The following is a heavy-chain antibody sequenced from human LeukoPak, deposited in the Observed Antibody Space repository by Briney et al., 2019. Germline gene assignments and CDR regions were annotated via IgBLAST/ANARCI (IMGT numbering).Heavy chain of an antibody. J-gene: IGHJ4*02. CDR1: GGTFSSYA. V-gene: IGHV1-2*04. CDR3: ARDSRRADIVVVPAAMFYFDY. Sequence: ASVKVSCKAPGGTFSSYAISWVRQAPGQGLEWMGWINPNSGGTNYAQKFQGWVTMTRDTSISTAYMELSRLRSDDTAVYYCARDSRRADIVVVPAAMFYFDYWGQGTLVTVSS. CDR2: INPNSGGT. D-gene: IGHD2-2*01.